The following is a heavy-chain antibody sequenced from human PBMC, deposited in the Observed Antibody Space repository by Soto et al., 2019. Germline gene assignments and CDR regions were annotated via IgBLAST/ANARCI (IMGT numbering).Heavy chain of an antibody. CDR1: GFTFSNYG. CDR3: ARDRFSSPWYNAFDI. J-gene: IGHJ3*02. CDR2: IWYDGSNK. V-gene: IGHV3-33*01. Sequence: PGGSLSLSCAASGFTFSNYGRHWVRQAPGKGLEWVAVIWYDGSNKYYADSVKGRFTISRDNSKNTLYLQMNSLRAEDTAVYYCARDRFSSPWYNAFDIWGQGTMVTVSS. D-gene: IGHD1-20*01.